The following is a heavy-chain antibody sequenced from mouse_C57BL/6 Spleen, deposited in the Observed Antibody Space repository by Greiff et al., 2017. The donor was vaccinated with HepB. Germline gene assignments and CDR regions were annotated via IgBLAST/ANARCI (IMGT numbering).Heavy chain of an antibody. J-gene: IGHJ1*03. D-gene: IGHD1-1*01. CDR2: IDPSDSET. Sequence: QVQLQQPGAELVRPGSSVKLSCKASGYTFTSYWMHWVKQRPIQGLEWIGNIDPSDSETHYNQKFKDKATLTVDKSSSTAYMQLSSLTSEDSAVYYCARDPFYGSSPYWYFDVWGTGTTVTVSS. V-gene: IGHV1-52*01. CDR1: GYTFTSYW. CDR3: ARDPFYGSSPYWYFDV.